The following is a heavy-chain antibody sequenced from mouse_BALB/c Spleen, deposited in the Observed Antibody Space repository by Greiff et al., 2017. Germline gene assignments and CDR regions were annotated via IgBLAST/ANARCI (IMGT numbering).Heavy chain of an antibody. V-gene: IGHV5-6-4*02. CDR1: GFTFSSYA. Sequence: EVKLMESGGGLVKPGGSLKLSCAASGFTFSSYAMSWVRQSPEKRLEWVAEISSGGSYTYYPDSVKGRFTISRDNAKNTLYLQMSSLKSEDTAMYYCTRGPYDYDEVAFDYWGQGTTLTVSS. D-gene: IGHD2-4*01. J-gene: IGHJ2*01. CDR3: TRGPYDYDEVAFDY. CDR2: ISSGGSYT.